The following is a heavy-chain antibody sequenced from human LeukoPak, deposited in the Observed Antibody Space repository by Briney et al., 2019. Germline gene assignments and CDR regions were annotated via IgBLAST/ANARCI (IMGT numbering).Heavy chain of an antibody. D-gene: IGHD6-19*01. CDR2: IWYDGSNK. CDR1: GFTFSSYG. CDR3: AREGPGYSSGWYPLGY. J-gene: IGHJ4*02. V-gene: IGHV3-33*08. Sequence: SGGSLRLSCAASGFTFSSYGMHWVRQAPGKGLEWVAVIWYDGSNKYYADSVKGRFTISRDNSKNTLYLQMNSLRAEDTAVYYCAREGPGYSSGWYPLGYWGQGTLVTVSS.